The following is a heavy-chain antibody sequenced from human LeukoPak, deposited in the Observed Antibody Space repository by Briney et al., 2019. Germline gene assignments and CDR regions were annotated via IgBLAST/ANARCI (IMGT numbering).Heavy chain of an antibody. D-gene: IGHD3-10*01. V-gene: IGHV3-30*04. CDR2: ISSDGNNK. CDR3: ARGRYGSGSFSPGDY. Sequence: GGSLRLSCAASEFTFSNYAIHWVRQAPGKGLEWVALISSDGNNKYYADSVRGRFTISRVNSKNTLDLQMNSLRLEDTAVYHCARGRYGSGSFSPGDYWGQGTLVTVSS. CDR1: EFTFSNYA. J-gene: IGHJ4*02.